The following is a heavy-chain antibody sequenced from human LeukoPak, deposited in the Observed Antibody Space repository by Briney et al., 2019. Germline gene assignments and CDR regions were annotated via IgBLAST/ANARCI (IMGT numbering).Heavy chain of an antibody. J-gene: IGHJ4*02. D-gene: IGHD6-6*01. Sequence: ASVKVSCKASGYTFTSYYMHWVRQAPGQGLEWMGWINPNGGGTNYAQKFQGRVTMTRDTSISTAYMELSRLRSDDTAVYYCAREGGYWGSSFSNWGQGTLVTVSS. CDR2: INPNGGGT. CDR3: AREGGYWGSSFSN. V-gene: IGHV1-2*02. CDR1: GYTFTSYY.